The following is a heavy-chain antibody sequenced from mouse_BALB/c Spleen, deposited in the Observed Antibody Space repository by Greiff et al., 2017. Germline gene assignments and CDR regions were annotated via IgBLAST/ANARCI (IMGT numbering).Heavy chain of an antibody. D-gene: IGHD2-4*01. Sequence: EVKLMESGPGLVKPSQSLSLTCSVTGYSITSGYYWNWIRQFPGNKLEWMGYISYDGSNNYNPSLKNRISITRDTSKNQFFLKLNSVTTEDTATYYCAYDYDWYFDVWGAGTTVTVSS. CDR1: GYSITSGYY. J-gene: IGHJ1*01. V-gene: IGHV3-6*02. CDR3: AYDYDWYFDV. CDR2: ISYDGSN.